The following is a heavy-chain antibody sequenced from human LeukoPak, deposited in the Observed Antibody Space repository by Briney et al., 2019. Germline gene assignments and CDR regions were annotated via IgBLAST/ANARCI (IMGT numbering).Heavy chain of an antibody. V-gene: IGHV3-23*01. CDR1: GFSFFNYA. Sequence: GGSLRLSCIASGFSFFNYAMTWVRQAPGKGLEWVSAISGSGDSTFNADSVKGRFTISRDNSKNTLYLQMNSLRAEDTAVYYCASLSGYADYWGQGTLVTVSS. CDR3: ASLSGYADY. CDR2: ISGSGDST. D-gene: IGHD5-12*01. J-gene: IGHJ4*02.